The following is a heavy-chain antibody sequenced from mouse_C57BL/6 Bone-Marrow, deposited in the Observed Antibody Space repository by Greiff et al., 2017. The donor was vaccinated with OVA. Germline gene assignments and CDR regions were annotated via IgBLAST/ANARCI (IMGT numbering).Heavy chain of an antibody. CDR3: TRAGSSPYNYAVDY. CDR2: IRNKANNHAT. Sequence: EVMLVESGGGLVQPGGSMKLSCAASGFTFSDAWMDWVRPSPEKGLEWVAEIRNKANNHATYYAESVKGRFTISRDDSKSSVYLQIDYLKAKNTGIYYCTRAGSSPYNYAVDYWGQGTSVTVSS. J-gene: IGHJ4*01. D-gene: IGHD1-1*01. V-gene: IGHV6-6*01. CDR1: GFTFSDAW.